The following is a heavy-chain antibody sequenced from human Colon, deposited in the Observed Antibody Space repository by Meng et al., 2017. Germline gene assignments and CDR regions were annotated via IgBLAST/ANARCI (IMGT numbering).Heavy chain of an antibody. CDR2: TYQNGRP. Sequence: QVLRQAAGPGLGRPCGTTLLTFTVSGGSITSSEWWCCVRQTPGKGLDGLGETYQNGRPNYYPSLKSRVTISVDKSKNQFSLNMTSVTAADTAVYYCAREVVVAGTRNWLDPWGQGILVTVSS. V-gene: IGHV4-4*02. CDR1: GGSITSSEW. D-gene: IGHD6-19*01. J-gene: IGHJ5*02. CDR3: AREVVVAGTRNWLDP.